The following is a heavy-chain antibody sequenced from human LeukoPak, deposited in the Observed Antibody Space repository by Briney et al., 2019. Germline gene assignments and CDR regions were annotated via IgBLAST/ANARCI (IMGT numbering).Heavy chain of an antibody. Sequence: PSETLSLTCAVSGYSISSGYYWGWIRQPPGKGLEWIGSIYHSGSTYYNPSLKSRVTISVDTSKNQFSLKLSSVTAADTAVYYCARGGYCSSTSCDNWFDPWGQGTLVTVPS. V-gene: IGHV4-38-2*01. CDR1: GYSISSGYY. D-gene: IGHD2-2*01. CDR2: IYHSGST. CDR3: ARGGYCSSTSCDNWFDP. J-gene: IGHJ5*02.